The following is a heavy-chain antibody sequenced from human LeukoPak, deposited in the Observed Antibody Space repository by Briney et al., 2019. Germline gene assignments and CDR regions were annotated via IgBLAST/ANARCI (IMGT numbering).Heavy chain of an antibody. D-gene: IGHD6-13*01. CDR2: IRYDGSNK. J-gene: IGHJ4*02. CDR1: GFTFSSYG. V-gene: IGHV3-30*02. Sequence: GGSLRLSCAASGFTFSSYGMHWVRQAPGKGLEWVAFIRYDGSNKYHADSVKGRFTISRDNAKNTLYLQMNSLRAEDTAVYYCAKSGTRSSWSPRVKTYLDYWGQGTLVTVSS. CDR3: AKSGTRSSWSPRVKTYLDY.